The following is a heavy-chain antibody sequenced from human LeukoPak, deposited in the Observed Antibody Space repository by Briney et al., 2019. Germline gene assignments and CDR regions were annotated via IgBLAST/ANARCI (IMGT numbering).Heavy chain of an antibody. D-gene: IGHD1-26*01. V-gene: IGHV3-48*01. CDR1: GFTFSDFS. CDR3: ASSDGIVGAFHY. J-gene: IGHJ4*02. CDR2: IGSAI. Sequence: PGGSLRLSCVASGFTFSDFSLNWVRQAPGKGLEWISYIGSAIYYADSVKGRFTISRDNAKNSLYLQMNSLRAEDTAVYYCASSDGIVGAFHYWGQGTLVTVSS.